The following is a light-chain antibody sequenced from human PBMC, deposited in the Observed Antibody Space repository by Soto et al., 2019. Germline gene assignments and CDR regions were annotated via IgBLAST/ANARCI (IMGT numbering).Light chain of an antibody. CDR2: GAS. V-gene: IGKV3-20*01. CDR1: QSVSSNY. Sequence: EIVLTQSPGTLSLSQGERATLSCRASQSVSSNYLAWYQQKRGQAPRLLIYGASSRANGIPTRFSGSGSGTDFTLTISRLEPEDFAVYYCQQYDTSPRTFGQGTKVEI. J-gene: IGKJ1*01. CDR3: QQYDTSPRT.